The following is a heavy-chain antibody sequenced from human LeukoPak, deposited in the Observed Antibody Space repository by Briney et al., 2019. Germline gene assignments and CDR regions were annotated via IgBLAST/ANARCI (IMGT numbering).Heavy chain of an antibody. V-gene: IGHV1-69*13. CDR1: GGTFSSYA. Sequence: GASVKVSCKDSGGTFSSYAISWVRQAPGQGLEWMGGIIPIFGTANYAQKFQGRVTITADESTSTAYMELSSLRSEDTAVYYCARWVAGTYWFDPWGQGTLVTVSS. J-gene: IGHJ5*02. CDR2: IIPIFGTA. CDR3: ARWVAGTYWFDP. D-gene: IGHD6-19*01.